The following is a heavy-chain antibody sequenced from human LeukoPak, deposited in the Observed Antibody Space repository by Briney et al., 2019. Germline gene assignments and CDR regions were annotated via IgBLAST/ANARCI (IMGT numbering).Heavy chain of an antibody. D-gene: IGHD3-10*01. V-gene: IGHV3-11*01. J-gene: IGHJ2*01. CDR3: AREKGGYYGSGSRFDL. CDR1: GFTFKDYY. Sequence: GGSLRLSCEASGFTFKDYYMSWIRQAPGKGLEWVSYISSGGDTIKYADSVKGRFTTSRDNAKNSLYLQMNSLRAEDTAVYYCAREKGGYYGSGSRFDLWGRGALGTVSS. CDR2: ISSGGDTI.